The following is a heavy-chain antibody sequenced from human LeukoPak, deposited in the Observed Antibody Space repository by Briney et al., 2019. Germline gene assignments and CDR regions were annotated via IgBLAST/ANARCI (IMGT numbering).Heavy chain of an antibody. Sequence: GGSLRLSCAASGFTFSTYAMSWVRQAPGKGLEWVSAISGSGGSTYCADSVKGRFTISRDNSKNTLYLQMNSLRGDDTAVYYCAKAHGSGSSYYYYYGMDVWGQGTTVTVSS. CDR2: ISGSGGST. V-gene: IGHV3-23*01. J-gene: IGHJ6*02. D-gene: IGHD3-10*01. CDR3: AKAHGSGSSYYYYYGMDV. CDR1: GFTFSTYA.